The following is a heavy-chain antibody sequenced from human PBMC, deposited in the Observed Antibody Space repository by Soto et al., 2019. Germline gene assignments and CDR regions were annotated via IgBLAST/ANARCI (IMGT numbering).Heavy chain of an antibody. J-gene: IGHJ6*02. Sequence: APVKVSCKGSGYSFTSYGSSWVRQEPRKGLEWMGWISAYNGNTNYAQKLQGRVTMTTDTPTSTAYMELRSLRSDDTAVYYCARDRGWTPHYSYGIDVCGQATTVTVPS. CDR1: GYSFTSYG. CDR3: ARDRGWTPHYSYGIDV. D-gene: IGHD6-19*01. CDR2: ISAYNGNT. V-gene: IGHV1-18*01.